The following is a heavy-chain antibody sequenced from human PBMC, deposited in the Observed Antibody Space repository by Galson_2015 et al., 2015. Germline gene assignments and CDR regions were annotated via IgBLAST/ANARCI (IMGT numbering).Heavy chain of an antibody. V-gene: IGHV5-51*01. D-gene: IGHD2-15*01. CDR3: ARGYCSGLCYSSGAFDI. CDR1: GYRFTTYW. CDR2: IYPGDSDI. Sequence: QSGAEVKKPGESLKISCQGSGYRFTTYWIGWVRQMPGKGLEWMGIIYPGDSDIRYSPSFQGHVTISADESIDTAYVQWSSLKASDTAMYYCARGYCSGLCYSSGAFDIWGQGTMVTVSS. J-gene: IGHJ3*02.